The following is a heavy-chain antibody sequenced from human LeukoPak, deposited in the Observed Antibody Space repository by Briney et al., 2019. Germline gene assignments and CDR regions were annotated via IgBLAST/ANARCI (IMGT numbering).Heavy chain of an antibody. CDR3: AKTPQGCSSTSCYTDY. D-gene: IGHD2-2*02. CDR1: GFTFSSYA. J-gene: IGHJ4*02. Sequence: GGSLRLSCAASGFTFSSYAMSWVRQAPGKGLGWVSAISGSGGSTYYADSVKGRFTISRDNSKNTLYLQMNSLRAEDTAVYYCAKTPQGCSSTSCYTDYWGQGTLVTVSS. V-gene: IGHV3-23*01. CDR2: ISGSGGST.